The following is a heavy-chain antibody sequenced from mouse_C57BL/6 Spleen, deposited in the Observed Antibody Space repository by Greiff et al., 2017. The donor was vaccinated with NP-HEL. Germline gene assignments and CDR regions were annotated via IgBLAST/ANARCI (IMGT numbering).Heavy chain of an antibody. CDR2: ISDGGSYT. CDR1: GFTFSSYA. CDR3: ARDDRRYYFDY. J-gene: IGHJ2*01. Sequence: EVNVVESGGGLVKPGGSLKLSCAASGFTFSSYAMSWVRQTPEKRLEWVATISDGGSYTYYPDNVKGRFTISRDNAKNNLYLQMSHLKSEDTAMYYCARDDRRYYFDYWGQGTTLTVSS. V-gene: IGHV5-4*01.